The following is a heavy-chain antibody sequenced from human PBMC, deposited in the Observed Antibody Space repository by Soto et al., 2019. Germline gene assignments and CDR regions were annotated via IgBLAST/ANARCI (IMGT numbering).Heavy chain of an antibody. J-gene: IGHJ5*02. D-gene: IGHD6-19*01. CDR1: GGSISSSSYY. CDR3: ARGGWSDNWFVP. V-gene: IGHV4-39*07. Sequence: LSLTCTVSGGSISSSSYYWGWIRQPPGKGLEWIGSIYYSGSTYYNPSLKSRVSISVDTSKNQFSLKLSSVTAADTAVYYCARGGWSDNWFVPWGQGTLVTVSS. CDR2: IYYSGST.